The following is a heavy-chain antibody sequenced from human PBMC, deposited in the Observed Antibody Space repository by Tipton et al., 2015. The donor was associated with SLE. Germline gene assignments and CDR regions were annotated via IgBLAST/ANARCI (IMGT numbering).Heavy chain of an antibody. Sequence: GSLRLSCEVSGFSLSIAWMSWVRQAPGKGLQWVANIKQDGSEKSYVDSVKGRFTISRDNAKNSLYLQMNSLRAEDTAVYFCARRIYGSDSSWGQGTLVIVSS. J-gene: IGHJ5*02. CDR2: IKQDGSEK. CDR1: GFSLSIAW. CDR3: ARRIYGSDSS. D-gene: IGHD3-10*01. V-gene: IGHV3-7*01.